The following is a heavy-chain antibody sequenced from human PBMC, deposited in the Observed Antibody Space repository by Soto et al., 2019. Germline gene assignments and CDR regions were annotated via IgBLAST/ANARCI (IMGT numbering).Heavy chain of an antibody. Sequence: GGSLRLSCAASGFPFSSTDMTWVRQAPGKGLDWVSTIDGSGGTTYYADSVKGRFTISRDNSTNTVYLQMNSLRADDTALYYCAKNSGWFNTWGQGALVTVSS. J-gene: IGHJ5*02. CDR1: GFPFSSTD. CDR3: AKNSGWFNT. D-gene: IGHD3-10*01. CDR2: IDGSGGTT. V-gene: IGHV3-23*01.